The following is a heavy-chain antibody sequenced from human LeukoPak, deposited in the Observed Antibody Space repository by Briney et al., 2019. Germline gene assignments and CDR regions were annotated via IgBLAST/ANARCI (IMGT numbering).Heavy chain of an antibody. CDR1: GFTFSSYS. D-gene: IGHD1-26*01. J-gene: IGHJ3*02. CDR3: ARSGSYHDAFDI. Sequence: GGSLRLSCAASGFTFSSYSMNWVRQAPGKGLEWVSSISSSSSYIYYADSVKGRFTISRDNAKNSLYLQMNSLRAEDTAVYYCARSGSYHDAFDIWGQGTMVTVSS. CDR2: ISSSSSYI. V-gene: IGHV3-21*01.